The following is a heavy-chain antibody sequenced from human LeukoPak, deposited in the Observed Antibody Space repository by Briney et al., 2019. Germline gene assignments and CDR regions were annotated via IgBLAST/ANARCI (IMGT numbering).Heavy chain of an antibody. D-gene: IGHD3-10*01. V-gene: IGHV4-30-4*01. Sequence: SETLSLTCTVSGGSISSGDYYWSWIRQPPGKGLEWIGYIYYSGSTCYNPSLKSRVTISVDTSKNQFSLKLSSVTAADTAVYYCARGTMVRGVIISPYFDYWGQGTLVTVSS. CDR3: ARGTMVRGVIISPYFDY. CDR1: GGSISSGDYY. CDR2: IYYSGST. J-gene: IGHJ4*02.